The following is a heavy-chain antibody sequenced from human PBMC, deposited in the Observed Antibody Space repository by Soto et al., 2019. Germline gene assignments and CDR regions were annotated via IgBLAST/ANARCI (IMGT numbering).Heavy chain of an antibody. J-gene: IGHJ6*02. CDR2: ISWNSGSI. D-gene: IGHD6-6*01. V-gene: IGHV3-9*01. CDR3: ASSIAARRVDYYYYGMDV. Sequence: GGSLRLSCAASGFTFDDYAMHWVRQAPGKGLEWVSGISWNSGSIGYADSVKGRFTISRDNAKNSLYLQMNSLRAEDTALYYCASSIAARRVDYYYYGMDVWGQGTTVTVSS. CDR1: GFTFDDYA.